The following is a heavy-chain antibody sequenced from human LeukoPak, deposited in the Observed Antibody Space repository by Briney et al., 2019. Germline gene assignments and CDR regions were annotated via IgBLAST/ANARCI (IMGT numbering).Heavy chain of an antibody. J-gene: IGHJ6*02. CDR2: ISYDGIGK. CDR3: AGYYYYYSMDV. Sequence: QPGRSLRLSCAASGFTFSSYGMHWVRQAPGKGLEWVAAISYDGIGKHYAASVEGRCTISRDNSKNTLYLQMNSLRAEDTAVYYCAGYYYYYSMDVWGQGTTVTVSS. V-gene: IGHV3-30*03. CDR1: GFTFSSYG.